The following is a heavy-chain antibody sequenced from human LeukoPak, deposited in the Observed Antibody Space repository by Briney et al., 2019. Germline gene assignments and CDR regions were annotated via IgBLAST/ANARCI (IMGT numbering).Heavy chain of an antibody. D-gene: IGHD3-9*01. Sequence: ASVKVSCKASGGTFSSYAISWVRQAPGQGLEWMGRIIPILGIANYAQKFQGRVTITADKSTSTAYMELSSLRSEDTAVYYCARSGDRYDILTGPSPRLYYYGMDVWGQGTTVTVSS. CDR3: ARSGDRYDILTGPSPRLYYYGMDV. J-gene: IGHJ6*02. CDR2: IIPILGIA. V-gene: IGHV1-69*04. CDR1: GGTFSSYA.